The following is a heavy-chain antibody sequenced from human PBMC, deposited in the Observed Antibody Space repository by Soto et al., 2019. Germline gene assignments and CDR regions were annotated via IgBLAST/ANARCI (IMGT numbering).Heavy chain of an antibody. V-gene: IGHV3-72*01. Sequence: GSLRLSCAASGFPFSNHYMEWVRQAPGKGLEWVGRIRDKARGFTTDYTASVKGRFTISRDDSKNSLYLQMNSLKTEDTAVYYCTRLLAYCGGDCYSFAFDIWGQGTMVTVSS. CDR1: GFPFSNHY. J-gene: IGHJ3*02. D-gene: IGHD2-21*02. CDR2: IRDKARGFTT. CDR3: TRLLAYCGGDCYSFAFDI.